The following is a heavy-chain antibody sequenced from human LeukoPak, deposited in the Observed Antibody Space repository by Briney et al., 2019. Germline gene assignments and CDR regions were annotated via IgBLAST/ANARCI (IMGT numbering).Heavy chain of an antibody. D-gene: IGHD3-16*02. V-gene: IGHV3-21*01. CDR1: GFTFSSYS. Sequence: GGSLRLSCAASGFTFSSYSMNWVRQAPGKGLAWVSSISSSSSYIYYADSVKGRFTISRHNAKNSLYLQMNSLRAEDTAVYYCARVPAGVIGMKDAFDIWGQGTMVTVSS. CDR2: ISSSSSYI. J-gene: IGHJ3*02. CDR3: ARVPAGVIGMKDAFDI.